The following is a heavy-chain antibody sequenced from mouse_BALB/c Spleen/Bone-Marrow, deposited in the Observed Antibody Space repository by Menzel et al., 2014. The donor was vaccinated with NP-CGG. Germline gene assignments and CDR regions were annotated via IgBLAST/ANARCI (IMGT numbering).Heavy chain of an antibody. Sequence: VQRVESGAELVKPGASVKLSCKASGYTFTSFYMYWVKQRPGQGLEWIGGINPSNGGTNFNEKFKSKATLTLDKSSSTAYMQLSILTSEDSAVYYCTRGSYGSSQYYFDYWGQGTTLTVSS. J-gene: IGHJ2*01. CDR3: TRGSYGSSQYYFDY. CDR1: GYTFTSFY. CDR2: INPSNGGT. V-gene: IGHV1S81*02. D-gene: IGHD1-1*01.